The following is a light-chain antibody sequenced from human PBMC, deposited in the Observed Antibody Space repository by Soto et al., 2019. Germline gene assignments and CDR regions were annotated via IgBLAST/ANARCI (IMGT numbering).Light chain of an antibody. CDR2: DAS. V-gene: IGKV3-20*01. CDR1: QSVTTY. Sequence: EIVLTQSPGTLSLSPGERATLSCRASQSVTTYLAWYQQKPGQAPRLLIYDASSRATGIPDRFGGSGSGTDFTLTISRLEPEDFAVYYCQHYDNSPPSVTFGPGTKVEIK. J-gene: IGKJ3*01. CDR3: QHYDNSPPSVT.